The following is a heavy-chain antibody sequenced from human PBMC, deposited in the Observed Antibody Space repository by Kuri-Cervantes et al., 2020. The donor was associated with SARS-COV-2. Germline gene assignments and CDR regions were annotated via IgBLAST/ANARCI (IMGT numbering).Heavy chain of an antibody. CDR1: XXSXXXSXYX. CDR2: IYYSGGT. J-gene: IGHJ5*02. Sequence: SXTXXXXXTVSXXSXXXSXYXXGWIRQPPGKGLERIGSIYYSGGTYYNPSLKSRVTISVDTSKNQFSLKLSSVTAADTAVYYCARQVGKENYDFWSGYYRPVGWFDPWGQGTLVTVSS. D-gene: IGHD3-3*01. CDR3: ARQVGKENYDFWSGYYRPVGWFDP. V-gene: IGHV4-39*01.